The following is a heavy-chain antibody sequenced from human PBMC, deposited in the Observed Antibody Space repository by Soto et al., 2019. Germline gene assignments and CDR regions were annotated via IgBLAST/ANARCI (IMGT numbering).Heavy chain of an antibody. CDR3: VKGNQLLRYYFEY. CDR1: GFTFNNYE. J-gene: IGHJ4*02. CDR2: ISSAGTMI. Sequence: GGSLRLSCAASGFTFNNYEMNWVRQAPGKGLEWISYISSAGTMIYYADSVKGRFTSSRDTAKNLLYLQMTSLRVEDTAVYYCVKGNQLLRYYFEYWGRGALVTVSS. D-gene: IGHD2-2*01. V-gene: IGHV3-48*03.